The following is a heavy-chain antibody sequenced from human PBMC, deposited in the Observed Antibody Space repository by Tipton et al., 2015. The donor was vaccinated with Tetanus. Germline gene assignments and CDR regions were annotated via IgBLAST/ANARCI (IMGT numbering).Heavy chain of an antibody. CDR3: ARSRGGTRVYYAIAF. J-gene: IGHJ4*02. V-gene: IGHV1-69*06. CDR2: IIPVFGTI. D-gene: IGHD3-22*01. Sequence: QLVQSGAEVKKPGASAKVSCTANGYSFTSYGINWVRQAPGQGLEWMGGIIPVFGTITYAQRFQGRLSITADKSTNTAYMELSRLTFEDTAVYYCARSRGGTRVYYAIAFWGQGTLVTVSS. CDR1: GYSFTSYG.